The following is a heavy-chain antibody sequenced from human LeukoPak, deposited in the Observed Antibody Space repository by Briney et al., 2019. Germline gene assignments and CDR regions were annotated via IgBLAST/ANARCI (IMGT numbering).Heavy chain of an antibody. Sequence: GGSLRLSCAPSGFTFSSYAMSWVRQAPGKGLEWVSVIYSGGSTYYADSVKGRFTISRDNSKNTLYLQMNSLRAEDTAVYYCAKSPPYDCSSSSCFPFDYWGQGALVTVSS. V-gene: IGHV3-23*03. J-gene: IGHJ4*02. CDR1: GFTFSSYA. D-gene: IGHD2-2*01. CDR2: IYSGGST. CDR3: AKSPPYDCSSSSCFPFDY.